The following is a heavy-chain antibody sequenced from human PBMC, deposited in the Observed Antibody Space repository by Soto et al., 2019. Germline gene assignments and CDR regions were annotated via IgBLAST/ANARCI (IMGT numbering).Heavy chain of an antibody. D-gene: IGHD6-19*01. CDR2: IYHSGST. V-gene: IGHV4-30-2*01. Sequence: TLSPTCAVPGGSISRGGYSWGWIRQPPGKGLEWIGYIYHSGSTYYNPSLKSRVTISVDRSKNQFSLKLSSVTAADTAVYYCARSRSSGRNRFDPWGQAILVT. CDR3: ARSRSSGRNRFDP. CDR1: GGSISRGGYS. J-gene: IGHJ5*02.